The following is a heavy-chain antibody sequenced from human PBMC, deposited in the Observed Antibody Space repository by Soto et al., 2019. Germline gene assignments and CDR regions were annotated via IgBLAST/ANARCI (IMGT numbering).Heavy chain of an antibody. V-gene: IGHV3-73*01. J-gene: IGHJ4*02. CDR3: TRLGPVFTKYSSGWYNY. CDR1: GFTFSGSA. Sequence: LRLCCAASGFTFSGSAMHWVRQASGKGLAWVGRIRSKANSYATAYAASVKGRFTISRDDSKNTAYLQMNSLKTEDTAVYYCTRLGPVFTKYSSGWYNYWGQGTLVTVSA. CDR2: IRSKANSYAT. D-gene: IGHD6-19*01.